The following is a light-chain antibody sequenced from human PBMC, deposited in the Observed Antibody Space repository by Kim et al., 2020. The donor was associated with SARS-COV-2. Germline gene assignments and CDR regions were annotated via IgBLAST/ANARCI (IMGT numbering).Light chain of an antibody. CDR2: AAS. V-gene: IGKV1-39*01. CDR1: QSISSY. J-gene: IGKJ4*01. CDR3: QQSYSTPLT. Sequence: ASVGDRVTITCRASQSISSYLNWYQQKPGKAPKLLIYAASSLQSGVPSRFSGSGSGTDFTLNISSLQPEDFATYYCQQSYSTPLTFGGGTKVDIK.